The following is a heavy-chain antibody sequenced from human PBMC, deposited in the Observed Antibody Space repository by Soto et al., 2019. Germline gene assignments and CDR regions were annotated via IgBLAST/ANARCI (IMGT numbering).Heavy chain of an antibody. CDR2: VYYTGTT. V-gene: IGHV4-39*01. D-gene: IGHD2-8*02. Sequence: SETLSLTCTVSNFTVLTSIYYWAWIRKPPGKGLEWVGTVYYTGTTYYNPSLQCRVTISIDTSKNQFSLNLNSVTPADTAVYYCARNWNLALVPAVYFDSGGQGTLVTDS. CDR3: ARNWNLALVPAVYFDS. CDR1: NFTVLTSIYY. J-gene: IGHJ4*02.